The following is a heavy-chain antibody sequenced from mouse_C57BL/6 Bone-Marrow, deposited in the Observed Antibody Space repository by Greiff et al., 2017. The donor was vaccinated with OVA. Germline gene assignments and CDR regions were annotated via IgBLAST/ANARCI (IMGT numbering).Heavy chain of an antibody. CDR3: ARNYGSSLWYFDV. V-gene: IGHV5-17*01. Sequence: EVQLMEPGGGLVKPGGSLKLSCAASGFTFSDYGMHWVRQAPEKGLEWVAYISSGSSTIYYAHTVKGRFTISRDNAKNTLFLQLTSLRSADTAMYYCARNYGSSLWYFDVWGRGTTVTVSS. CDR2: ISSGSSTI. J-gene: IGHJ1*03. CDR1: GFTFSDYG. D-gene: IGHD1-1*01.